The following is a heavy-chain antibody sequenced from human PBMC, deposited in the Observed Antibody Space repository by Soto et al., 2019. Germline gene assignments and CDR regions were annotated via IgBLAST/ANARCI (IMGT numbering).Heavy chain of an antibody. V-gene: IGHV1-69*13. J-gene: IGHJ6*02. CDR1: GGTFSSYA. CDR3: ARVEMATIFSVSYYYGMDV. Sequence: SVKVSCKASGGTFSSYAISWVRQAPGQGLEWMGGIIPIFGTANYAQKFQGRVTITADESTSTAYMELSSLRSEDTAVYYCARVEMATIFSVSYYYGMDVWGQGTTVTVSS. D-gene: IGHD5-12*01. CDR2: IIPIFGTA.